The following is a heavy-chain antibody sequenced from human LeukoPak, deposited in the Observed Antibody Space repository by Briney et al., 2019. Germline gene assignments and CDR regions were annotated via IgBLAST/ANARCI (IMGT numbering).Heavy chain of an antibody. D-gene: IGHD1-26*01. J-gene: IGHJ5*02. CDR1: GFTFSSYA. CDR3: ARDGVGGATVNWFDP. CDR2: ISYDGSNK. Sequence: GRSLRLSCAASGFTFSSYAMHWVRQAPGKGLEWVAVISYDGSNKYYADSVKGRFTISRDNSKNTLYLQMNSLRAEDTAVYYCARDGVGGATVNWFDPWGQGTLVTVSS. V-gene: IGHV3-30*04.